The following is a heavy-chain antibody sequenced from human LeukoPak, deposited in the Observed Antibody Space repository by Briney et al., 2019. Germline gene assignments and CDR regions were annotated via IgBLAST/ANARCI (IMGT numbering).Heavy chain of an antibody. CDR3: ARRYYGSGTNYFDY. CDR2: VYHSGST. CDR1: GGSITTSNW. D-gene: IGHD3-10*01. V-gene: IGHV4-4*02. J-gene: IGHJ4*02. Sequence: PSGTLSLTCTVSGGSITTSNWWSWVRPPSGKGLEWIGEVYHSGSTTYNSSLKSRLTMSIDKSKNHFSLNLSSVTAADTAVYYCARRYYGSGTNYFDYWGQGTLVTVSS.